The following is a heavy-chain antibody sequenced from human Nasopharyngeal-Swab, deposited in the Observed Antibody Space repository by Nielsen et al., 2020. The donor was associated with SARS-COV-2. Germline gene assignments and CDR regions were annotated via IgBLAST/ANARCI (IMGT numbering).Heavy chain of an antibody. J-gene: IGHJ6*02. CDR3: ARDGLDYDFWSAYFMDV. CDR2: ISGYNGDT. V-gene: IGHV1-18*01. Sequence: WVRQAPGQGLEWMGWISGYNGDTNYAHKVKDRVTMTRDTSTSTAYLELRGLRSDDTAVYYCARDGLDYDFWSAYFMDVWGQGTTVTVS. D-gene: IGHD3-3*01.